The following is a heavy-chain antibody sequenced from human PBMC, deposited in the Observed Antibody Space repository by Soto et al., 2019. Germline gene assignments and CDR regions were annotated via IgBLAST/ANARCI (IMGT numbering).Heavy chain of an antibody. CDR3: ATETGFGGYYGMDV. CDR2: ISYDGSNK. CDR1: GFTFSSYG. V-gene: IGHV3-30*03. J-gene: IGHJ6*02. Sequence: QVQLVESGGGVVQPGRSLRLSCAASGFTFSSYGMHWVRQAPGKGLEWVAVISYDGSNKYYADSVKGRFTISRDNSKNTLYLQMNSLRAEDTAVYYCATETGFGGYYGMDVWGQGTTVTVSS. D-gene: IGHD3-10*01.